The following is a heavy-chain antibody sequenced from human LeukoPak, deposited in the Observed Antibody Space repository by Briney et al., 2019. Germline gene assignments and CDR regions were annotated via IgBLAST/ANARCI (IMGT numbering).Heavy chain of an antibody. J-gene: IGHJ3*02. V-gene: IGHV1-18*01. Sequence: ASVKVSCKASGYTFTRYGFSWVRQAPGQGLEWMGWISAYNGNTHYAWKLQGRVTMTTDTSTNTVYMELRSLRSDDTAVYYCARDWDYSRSTDIFDIWGQGTMVTVSS. CDR3: ARDWDYSRSTDIFDI. CDR2: ISAYNGNT. D-gene: IGHD6-6*01. CDR1: GYTFTRYG.